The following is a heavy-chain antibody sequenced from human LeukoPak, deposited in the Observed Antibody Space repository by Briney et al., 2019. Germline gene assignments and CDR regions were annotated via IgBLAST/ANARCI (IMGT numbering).Heavy chain of an antibody. D-gene: IGHD2-15*01. Sequence: GGSLRLSCGASGFTLTSNAMYWGRKAPGRGLEWVSYISSSSDTIYYADPVRGRFTISTDNAKKPLYLQMNSLRAEDTAVYYCARVAYYSFFDVWGQGTPVTVSS. CDR2: ISSSSDTI. CDR1: GFTLTSNA. CDR3: ARVAYYSFFDV. J-gene: IGHJ6*03. V-gene: IGHV3-48*04.